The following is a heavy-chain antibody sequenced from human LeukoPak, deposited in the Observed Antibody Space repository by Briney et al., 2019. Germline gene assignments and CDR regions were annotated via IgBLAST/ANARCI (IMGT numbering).Heavy chain of an antibody. CDR3: ASVKSNDYEMAKDY. J-gene: IGHJ4*02. CDR2: IYYSGSS. CDR1: GGSVRSSTYF. D-gene: IGHD3-16*01. Sequence: SETLSLTCTVSGGSVRSSTYFWSWIRQPPGKGLEWIGYIYYSGSSYYNPSLKSRVTISVDTSKNQFSLKLSSVTAADTAVHYCASVKSNDYEMAKDYWGQGTLVTISS. V-gene: IGHV4-61*01.